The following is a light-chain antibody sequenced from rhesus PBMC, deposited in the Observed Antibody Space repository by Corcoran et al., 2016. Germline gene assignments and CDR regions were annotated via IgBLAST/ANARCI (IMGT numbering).Light chain of an antibody. CDR1: QDITND. CDR2: ETT. CDR3: QHYYDTPWT. V-gene: IGKV1-80*01. J-gene: IGKJ1*01. Sequence: DIQVTQSPSSLSASVGDRVTITCRASQDITNDLAWYQQKPGEIPKLLVYETTNLNNGIPSRFSGSGSGTVFPLTISRLQSADFGTYYCQHYYDTPWTFGQGTKVEIK.